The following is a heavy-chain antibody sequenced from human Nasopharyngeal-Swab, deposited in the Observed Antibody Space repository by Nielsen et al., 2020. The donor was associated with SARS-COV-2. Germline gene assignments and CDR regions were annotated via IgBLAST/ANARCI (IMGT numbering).Heavy chain of an antibody. CDR3: ARGGDGGLAHFDY. Sequence: SETLSLTCTVSGGSISSGNYYWGWIRQPPGKGLEWIGSIYYSGSTYYNPSLRGRVTISLDTSKNQFSLKLSSVTAADTAVYYCARGGDGGLAHFDYWGQGNLVTVSS. CDR1: GGSISSGNYY. J-gene: IGHJ4*02. D-gene: IGHD2-21*01. CDR2: IYYSGST. V-gene: IGHV4-39*07.